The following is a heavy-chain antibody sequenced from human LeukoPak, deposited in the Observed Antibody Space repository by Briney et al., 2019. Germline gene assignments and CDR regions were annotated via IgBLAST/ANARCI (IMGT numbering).Heavy chain of an antibody. CDR2: INPSGGST. V-gene: IGHV1-46*01. CDR1: GYTFTSYY. D-gene: IGHD3-3*01. Sequence: AASVKVSCKASGYTFTSYYIHWVRQAPGQGLEWMGIINPSGGSTSYAQKLQGRVTMTTDTSTSTAYMELRSLRSDDTAVYYCARDPSPTYDFWSGRYYYYGMDVWGQGTTVTVSS. J-gene: IGHJ6*02. CDR3: ARDPSPTYDFWSGRYYYYGMDV.